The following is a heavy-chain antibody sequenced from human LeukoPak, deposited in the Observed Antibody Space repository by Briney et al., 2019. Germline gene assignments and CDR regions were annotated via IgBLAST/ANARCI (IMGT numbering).Heavy chain of an antibody. V-gene: IGHV3-21*01. Sequence: ETLSLTCAVYGGSFSGYYWSWIRQAPGKGLEWVSSISSSSSYIYYADSVKGRFTISRDNAKNSLYLQMNSLRAEDTAVYYCARELNRYGGNTPFQHWGQGTLVTVSS. CDR3: ARELNRYGGNTPFQH. CDR1: GGSFSGYY. D-gene: IGHD4-23*01. J-gene: IGHJ1*01. CDR2: ISSSSSYI.